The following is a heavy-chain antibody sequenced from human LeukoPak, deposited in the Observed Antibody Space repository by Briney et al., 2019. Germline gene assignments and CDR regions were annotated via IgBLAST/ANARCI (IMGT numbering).Heavy chain of an antibody. D-gene: IGHD3-22*01. J-gene: IGHJ4*02. CDR3: ARDRATYYYDSSGYSGPGY. Sequence: GGSLRLSCAASGFTFSNAWMSWVRQAPGKGLEWVSYISSSGSTIYYADSVKGRFTISRDNAKNSLYLQMNSLRAEDTAVYYCARDRATYYYDSSGYSGPGYWGQGTLVTVSS. CDR1: GFTFSNAW. CDR2: ISSSGSTI. V-gene: IGHV3-11*01.